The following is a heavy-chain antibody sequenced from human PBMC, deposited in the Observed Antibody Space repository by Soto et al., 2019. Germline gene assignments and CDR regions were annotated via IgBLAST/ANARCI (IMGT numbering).Heavy chain of an antibody. Sequence: QVQLVQSGPEVKKPGASVKVSCKASGYIFSSRGVSWVRQAPGQGLEWMGWIGVYNGGTKYEQKFQGRVTLTTDTSTSTAYMELRSLRYDDTAVYYCARDPPGKNDLDYWGQGTLVTVSS. V-gene: IGHV1-18*01. CDR3: ARDPPGKNDLDY. CDR2: IGVYNGGT. CDR1: GYIFSSRG. J-gene: IGHJ4*02. D-gene: IGHD1-1*01.